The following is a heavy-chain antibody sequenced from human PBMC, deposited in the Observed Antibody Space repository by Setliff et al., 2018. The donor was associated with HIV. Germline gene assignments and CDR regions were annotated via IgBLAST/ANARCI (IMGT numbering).Heavy chain of an antibody. CDR2: IYYSGSP. CDR1: GGSISTRSPYY. CDR3: ARTLRAAAMGYFDY. J-gene: IGHJ4*02. Sequence: SETLSLTCSVSGGSISTRSPYYWGWIRQPPGKGLEWIGYIYYSGSPNYNPSLKSRVTISVDTSKNQFSLKLTSVTAADTAVYYCARTLRAAAMGYFDYWGQGTLVTVSS. V-gene: IGHV4-39*01. D-gene: IGHD5-18*01.